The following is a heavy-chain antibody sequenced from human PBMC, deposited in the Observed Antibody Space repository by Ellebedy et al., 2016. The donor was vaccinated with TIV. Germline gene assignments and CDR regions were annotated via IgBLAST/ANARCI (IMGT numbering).Heavy chain of an antibody. J-gene: IGHJ4*02. CDR2: ISSSGGST. V-gene: IGHV3-23*01. CDR3: AKVLISDYRGPGVY. D-gene: IGHD4-11*01. CDR1: GFTFSSYV. Sequence: GESLKISCVASGFTFSSYVMIWVRQAPGKGLEWVSAISSSGGSTYYADSVKGRFTISRDNSRKTLYLQMNSLRGEDTAVYYCAKVLISDYRGPGVYWGQGTLVTVSS.